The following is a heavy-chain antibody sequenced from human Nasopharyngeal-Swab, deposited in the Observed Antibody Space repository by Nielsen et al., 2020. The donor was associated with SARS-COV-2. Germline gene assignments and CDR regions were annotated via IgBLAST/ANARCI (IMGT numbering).Heavy chain of an antibody. V-gene: IGHV1-3*01. CDR1: GYTFTSYA. Sequence: ASVKVSCKASGYTFTSYAMHWVRQAPGQRLEWMGWINAGNGNTKYSQKFQGRVTITRDTSASTAYMELRSLRSDDTAVYYCTRDTAMVMDYWGQGTLVTVSS. CDR3: TRDTAMVMDY. J-gene: IGHJ4*02. CDR2: INAGNGNT. D-gene: IGHD5-18*01.